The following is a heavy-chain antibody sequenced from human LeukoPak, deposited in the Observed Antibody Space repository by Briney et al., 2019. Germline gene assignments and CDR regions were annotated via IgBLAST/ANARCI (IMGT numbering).Heavy chain of an antibody. D-gene: IGHD3-22*01. CDR3: AKGAYYDL. CDR2: ISDNGGNT. J-gene: IGHJ4*02. Sequence: NPGGSLRLSCAASGFIFSTSGMTWVRQAPGKGLEWVSTISDNGGNTYYPDSVRGRFTISRDNSKNTLYLQMNSLRVEDTAVYYCAKGAYYDLWGQGTLVTVSS. V-gene: IGHV3-23*01. CDR1: GFIFSTSG.